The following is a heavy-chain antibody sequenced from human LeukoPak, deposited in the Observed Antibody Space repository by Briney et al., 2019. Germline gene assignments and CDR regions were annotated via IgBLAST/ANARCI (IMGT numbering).Heavy chain of an antibody. V-gene: IGHV3-30*04. D-gene: IGHD4-17*01. CDR1: GFTFSSYA. CDR3: ARSYGGYTSLGY. Sequence: GGSLRLSCAASGFTFSSYAMHWVRQAPGKGLEWVAVISYDGSNKYYADSVKGRFTISRDNSKNTLYLQMNSLRAEDTAVYYCARSYGGYTSLGYWGQGTLVTVSS. CDR2: ISYDGSNK. J-gene: IGHJ4*02.